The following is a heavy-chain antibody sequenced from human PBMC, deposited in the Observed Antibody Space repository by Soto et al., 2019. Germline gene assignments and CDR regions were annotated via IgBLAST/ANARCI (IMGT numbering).Heavy chain of an antibody. CDR3: ARESYDSSGSFDY. D-gene: IGHD3-22*01. V-gene: IGHV1-46*01. J-gene: IGHJ4*02. CDR2: INPSGGST. Sequence: EASVKVSCKASGYTFTSYYMHWVRQAPGQGLEWMGIINPSGGSTSYAQKFQGRVTMTTDTSTSTAYMELRSLRSDDTAVYYCARESYDSSGSFDYWGQGTLVTVSS. CDR1: GYTFTSYY.